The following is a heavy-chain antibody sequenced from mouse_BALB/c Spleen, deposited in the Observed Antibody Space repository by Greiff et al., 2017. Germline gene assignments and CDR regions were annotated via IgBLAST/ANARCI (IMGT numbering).Heavy chain of an antibody. CDR3: ARRTGSWFAY. Sequence: VQLQQSGPELVKPGASVKISCKASGYTFTDYNMDWVKQSHGKSLEWIGDINPNNGGTIYNQKFKGKATLPVDKSSSTAYMELRSLTSEDTAVYYCARRTGSWFAYWGQGTLVTVSA. CDR1: GYTFTDYN. CDR2: INPNNGGT. D-gene: IGHD4-1*01. J-gene: IGHJ3*01. V-gene: IGHV1-18*01.